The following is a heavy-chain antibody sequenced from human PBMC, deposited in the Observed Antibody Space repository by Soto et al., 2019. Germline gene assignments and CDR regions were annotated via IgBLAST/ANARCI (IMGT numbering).Heavy chain of an antibody. V-gene: IGHV4-28*03. CDR1: GYSISSNNW. CDR3: ARGIYHSTSGDNWFDP. D-gene: IGHD3-22*01. CDR2: IYHSGST. J-gene: IGHJ5*02. Sequence: LSLTCAVSGYSISSNNWWGWIRQPPGKGLEWIGYIYHSGSTYYNLALKSRVTMSVDTSKNQFSLKLSSVSAVDTAVYFCARGIYHSTSGDNWFDPWGQGTLVTVSS.